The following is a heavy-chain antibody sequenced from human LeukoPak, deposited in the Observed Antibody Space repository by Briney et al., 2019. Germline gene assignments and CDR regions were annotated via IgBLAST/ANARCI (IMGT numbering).Heavy chain of an antibody. CDR1: GGSISSYY. CDR3: ARDLSITMIRGVTFDY. Sequence: SGTLSLTCTVSGGSISSYYWSWIRQPAGKGLEWIGRIYTSGSTNYNPSLKSRVTMSVDTSKNQFSLKLSSVTAADTAVYYCARDLSITMIRGVTFDYWGLGALVTVSS. V-gene: IGHV4-4*07. CDR2: IYTSGST. D-gene: IGHD3-10*01. J-gene: IGHJ4*02.